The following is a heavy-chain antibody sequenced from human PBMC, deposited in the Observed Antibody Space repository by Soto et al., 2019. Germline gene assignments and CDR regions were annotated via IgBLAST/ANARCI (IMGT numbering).Heavy chain of an antibody. Sequence: QLQLQESGPGLVKPSETLSLTCTVSGGSISSSSYYWGWIRQPPGKGLEWIGSIYYSGSTYYNPSLKSRVTISVDTSKNQFSLKLSSVTAADTAVYYCARHLTSSSNVYSSSWYFGPHGNNWFDPWGQGTLVTVSS. CDR1: GGSISSSSYY. V-gene: IGHV4-39*01. J-gene: IGHJ5*02. CDR3: ARHLTSSSNVYSSSWYFGPHGNNWFDP. D-gene: IGHD6-13*01. CDR2: IYYSGST.